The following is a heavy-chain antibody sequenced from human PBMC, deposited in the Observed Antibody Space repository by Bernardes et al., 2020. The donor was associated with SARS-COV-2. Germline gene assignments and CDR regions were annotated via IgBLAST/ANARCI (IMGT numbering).Heavy chain of an antibody. CDR3: ARQPGKSYDFWTGFYPKGWFDP. V-gene: IGHV4-39*01. D-gene: IGHD3-3*01. CDR2: IYHSGST. J-gene: IGHJ5*02. CDR1: GGSISSNDHY. Sequence: SETLSLTCVVSGGSISSNDHYWAWILQFPGKGLEWMGSIYHSGSTFYNPSLKSRVTLSVDTSKNQFSLTLTAVTAADTAVYYCARQPGKSYDFWTGFYPKGWFDPWGQGILVTVSS.